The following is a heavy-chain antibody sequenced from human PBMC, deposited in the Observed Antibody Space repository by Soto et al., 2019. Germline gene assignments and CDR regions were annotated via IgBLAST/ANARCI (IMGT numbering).Heavy chain of an antibody. V-gene: IGHV5-51*01. Sequence: XDSLKVSCKSSGYSFSSYWIGLVRQIPGKGLEWMGIIFPDDSETRYSPSFQGKVSISVDKSITTAYLQWSSLKASDTAMYYCARSLYDTSGYRYFDLWGQGTLVTVSS. CDR1: GYSFSSYW. D-gene: IGHD3-22*01. CDR3: ARSLYDTSGYRYFDL. CDR2: IFPDDSET. J-gene: IGHJ4*02.